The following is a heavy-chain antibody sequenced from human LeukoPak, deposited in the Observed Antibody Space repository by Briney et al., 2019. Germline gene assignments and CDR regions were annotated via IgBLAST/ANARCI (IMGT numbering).Heavy chain of an antibody. CDR1: GGSISSYY. J-gene: IGHJ3*02. CDR3: ARGGYYYDSSGYYYEGAFDI. V-gene: IGHV4-59*01. D-gene: IGHD3-22*01. Sequence: PSETLSLTCTVSGGSISSYYWSWIRQPPGKGLEWIGYIYYSGSTNYNPSLKSRVTISVDTSKNQFSPKLSSVTAADTAVYYCARGGYYYDSSGYYYEGAFDIWGQGTMVTVSS. CDR2: IYYSGST.